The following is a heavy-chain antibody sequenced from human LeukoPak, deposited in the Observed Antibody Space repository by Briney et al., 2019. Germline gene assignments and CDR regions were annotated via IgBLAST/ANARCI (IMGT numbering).Heavy chain of an antibody. D-gene: IGHD4-17*01. V-gene: IGHV4-59*12. CDR1: GGSISSYY. CDR2: IYYSGST. Sequence: PSETLSLTCTVSGGSISSYYWSWIRQPPGKGLEWIGYIYYSGSTNYNPSLKSRVTISVDTSKNQFSLKLSSATAADTAVYYCARVSDYGDYHNWFDPWGQGTLVTVSS. CDR3: ARVSDYGDYHNWFDP. J-gene: IGHJ5*02.